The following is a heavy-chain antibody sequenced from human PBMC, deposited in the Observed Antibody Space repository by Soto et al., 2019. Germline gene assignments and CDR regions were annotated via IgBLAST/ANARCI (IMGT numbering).Heavy chain of an antibody. Sequence: SVKVSCKASGGTFSSYTISWVRQAPGQGLEWMGRIIPILGIANYAQKFQGRVTITADKSTSTAYMELSSPRSEDTAVYYCARDEYSYGYSHYYYMDVWGKGTTVTVSS. CDR1: GGTFSSYT. V-gene: IGHV1-69*04. CDR3: ARDEYSYGYSHYYYMDV. D-gene: IGHD5-18*01. J-gene: IGHJ6*03. CDR2: IIPILGIA.